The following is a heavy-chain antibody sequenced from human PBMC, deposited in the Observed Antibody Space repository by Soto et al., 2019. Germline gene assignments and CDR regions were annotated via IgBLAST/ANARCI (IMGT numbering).Heavy chain of an antibody. J-gene: IGHJ4*02. Sequence: QVQLVESGGGVVQPGRSLRLSCAASGFTFSSYAMHWVRQAPGKGLEWVAVISYDGSNKYYADSVKGRFTISRDNSKNTLYLKMNSLRAEDTAVYYCARLSGSYYGGQGTLVTVSS. D-gene: IGHD1-26*01. CDR1: GFTFSSYA. V-gene: IGHV3-30-3*01. CDR3: ARLSGSYY. CDR2: ISYDGSNK.